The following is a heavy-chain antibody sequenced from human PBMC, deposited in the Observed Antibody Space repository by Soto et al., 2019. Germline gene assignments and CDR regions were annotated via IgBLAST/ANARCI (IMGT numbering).Heavy chain of an antibody. CDR2: INPNSGGT. V-gene: IGHV1-2*04. CDR3: ARGSTLYYYDSSGELDY. D-gene: IGHD3-22*01. CDR1: GYTFTGYY. Sequence: GASVKVSCKSSGYTFTGYYMHWVRQAPGQGLEWMGWINPNSGGTNYAQKFQGWVTMTRDTSISTAYMELSRLRSDDTAVYYCARGSTLYYYDSSGELDYWGQGTLVTVSS. J-gene: IGHJ4*02.